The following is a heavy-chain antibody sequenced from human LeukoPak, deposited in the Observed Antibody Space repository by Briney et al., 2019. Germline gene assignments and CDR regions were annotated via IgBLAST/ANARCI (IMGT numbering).Heavy chain of an antibody. CDR3: ARETAVAGYFDY. V-gene: IGHV1-46*01. D-gene: IGHD6-19*01. J-gene: IGHJ4*02. CDR2: INPSGGST. Sequence: ASVKVSCKASGYTFTSYYMHWVRQAPGQGLEWMGIINPSGGSTSYAQKFQGRVTMTRDTSTNTVYMELSSLRSEDTAVYYCARETAVAGYFDYWGQGTLVTVSS. CDR1: GYTFTSYY.